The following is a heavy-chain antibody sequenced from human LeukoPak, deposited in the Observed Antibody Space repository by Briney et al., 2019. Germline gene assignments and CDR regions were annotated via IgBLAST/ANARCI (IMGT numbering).Heavy chain of an antibody. CDR1: GFTFSRSW. D-gene: IGHD2-21*01. Sequence: GGALRLSCAASGFTFSRSWMHWVRQAPGKGLEWVASIKEDGSEKYYVDSVKGRFTISRDNAKNSLYLQMNSLRAEDTAVYYCARGGVEFYNWFDPWGQGTLVTVSS. CDR3: ARGGVEFYNWFDP. J-gene: IGHJ5*02. V-gene: IGHV3-7*01. CDR2: IKEDGSEK.